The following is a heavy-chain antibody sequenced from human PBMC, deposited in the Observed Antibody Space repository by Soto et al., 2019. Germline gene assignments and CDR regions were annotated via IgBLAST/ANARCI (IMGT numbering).Heavy chain of an antibody. CDR2: ISYDGSNK. Sequence: GGSLRLSCAASGFTFSSYGMHWVRQAPGKGLEWVAVISYDGSNKYYADSVKGRFTISRDNSKNTLYLQMSSLRAEDTAVYYYAKDPNVYDYVWGSYRSDDYYYYGMDVWGQGTTVTVSS. CDR3: AKDPNVYDYVWGSYRSDDYYYYGMDV. CDR1: GFTFSSYG. D-gene: IGHD3-16*02. V-gene: IGHV3-30*18. J-gene: IGHJ6*02.